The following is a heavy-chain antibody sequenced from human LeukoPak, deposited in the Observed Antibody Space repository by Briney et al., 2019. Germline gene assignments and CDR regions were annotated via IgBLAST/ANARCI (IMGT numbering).Heavy chain of an antibody. V-gene: IGHV4-59*01. D-gene: IGHD6-13*01. J-gene: IGHJ4*02. Sequence: SETLSLTCTDSGDSISIDYGSCIPPPPGKGLEWIGYIYYSGSTNYNPSLKSRVTISVDTSKNQFSLKLSSVTAADTAVYYCVRAQYSSSWDKIYYFDYWGQGTLVTVSS. CDR2: IYYSGST. CDR1: GDSISIDY. CDR3: VRAQYSSSWDKIYYFDY.